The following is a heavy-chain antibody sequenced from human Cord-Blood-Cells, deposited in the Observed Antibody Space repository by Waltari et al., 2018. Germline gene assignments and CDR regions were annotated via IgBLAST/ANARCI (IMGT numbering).Heavy chain of an antibody. Sequence: QVQLVQSGAEVKKPGASVKVSCKESGYTFTGYYMHWVRQAPGQGLEWMGRINPNSGGTNHAQKFQGRVTMTRDTPISTAYMEMSRLRSDDTAVEYCARELAIAGRPGWFDPWGQGTLVTVSS. J-gene: IGHJ5*02. CDR2: INPNSGGT. CDR1: GYTFTGYY. V-gene: IGHV1-2*06. D-gene: IGHD6-6*01. CDR3: ARELAIAGRPGWFDP.